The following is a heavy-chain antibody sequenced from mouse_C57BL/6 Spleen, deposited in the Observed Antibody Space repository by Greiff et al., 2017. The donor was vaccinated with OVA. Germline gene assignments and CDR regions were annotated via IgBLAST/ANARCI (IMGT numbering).Heavy chain of an antibody. CDR2: IDPETGGT. Sequence: VQLQQSGAELVRPGASVTLSCKASGYTFTDYEMHWVKQTPVHGLEWIGAIDPETGGTAYNQKFKGKAILTADKSSSTAYMELRSLTSEDSAVYYCTRDGDYEGGYAMDYWGQGTSVTVSS. V-gene: IGHV1-15*01. J-gene: IGHJ4*01. D-gene: IGHD2-4*01. CDR1: GYTFTDYE. CDR3: TRDGDYEGGYAMDY.